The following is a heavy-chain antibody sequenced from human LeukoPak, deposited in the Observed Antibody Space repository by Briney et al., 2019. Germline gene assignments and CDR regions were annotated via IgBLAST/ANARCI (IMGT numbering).Heavy chain of an antibody. CDR2: ISYDGSNK. V-gene: IGHV3-30-3*01. Sequence: GGSLRLSCAASGFTLSSYAMHWVRQAPGKGLEWVAVISYDGSNKYYADSVKGRFTISRDNSKNTLYLQMNSLRAEDTAVYYCASDRSTGWSYFDYWGQGTLVTVSS. CDR3: ASDRSTGWSYFDY. CDR1: GFTLSSYA. D-gene: IGHD3-9*01. J-gene: IGHJ4*02.